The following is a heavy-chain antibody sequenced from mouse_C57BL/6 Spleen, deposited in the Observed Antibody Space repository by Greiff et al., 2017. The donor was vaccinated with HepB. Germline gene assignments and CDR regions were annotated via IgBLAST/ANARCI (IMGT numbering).Heavy chain of an antibody. CDR1: GYTFTDYY. Sequence: EVQLQQSGPELVKPGASVKISCKASGYTFTDYYMNWVKQSHGQSLEWIGDINPNNGGTSYNQKFKGKATLTADKSSSTAYMELRSLTSEDSAVYYCAGSGDLDYWGQGTTVTVAS. CDR2: INPNNGGT. J-gene: IGHJ2*01. CDR3: AGSGDLDY. V-gene: IGHV1-26*01.